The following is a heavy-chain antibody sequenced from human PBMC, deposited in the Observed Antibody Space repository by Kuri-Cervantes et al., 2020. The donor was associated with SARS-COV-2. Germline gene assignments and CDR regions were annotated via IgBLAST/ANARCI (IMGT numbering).Heavy chain of an antibody. V-gene: IGHV4-59*01. J-gene: IGHJ3*02. CDR3: ARDPAYYDSSGYYYGAFDI. CDR1: GGSISSYY. CDR2: IYYSGST. Sequence: SETLSLTCTVSGGSISSYYGSWIRQPPGKGLEWIGYIYYSGSTNYNPSLKSRVTISVDTSKNQFSLKLSSVTAADTAVYYCARDPAYYDSSGYYYGAFDIWGQGTMVTVSS. D-gene: IGHD3-22*01.